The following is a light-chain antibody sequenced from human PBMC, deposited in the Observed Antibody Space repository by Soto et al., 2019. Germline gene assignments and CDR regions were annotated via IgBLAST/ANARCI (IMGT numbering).Light chain of an antibody. CDR1: SSNIGAGYD. CDR2: GNS. Sequence: QPVLTQPPSVSGAPGQRVTISCTGSSSNIGAGYDVHWYQQLPGTAPKLLIYGNSNRPSGVPDRFSGSKSGTSASLAITGLQAEDDAEYYCQSYDSSLSGLVFGGGTKVTVL. V-gene: IGLV1-40*01. CDR3: QSYDSSLSGLV. J-gene: IGLJ2*01.